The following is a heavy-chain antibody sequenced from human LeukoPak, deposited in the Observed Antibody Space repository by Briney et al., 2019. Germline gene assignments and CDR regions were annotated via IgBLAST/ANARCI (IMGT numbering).Heavy chain of an antibody. V-gene: IGHV3-21*01. CDR3: ASGEAHNSSWDY. Sequence: GGSLRLSCVASVFTYSSYRMDALRQAPGKGLEWVSSISSSSSYIYYADSVKGRFTISRDNAKNSLYLQMNSLRAEATAVYYCASGEAHNSSWDYWGQGTLVTVSS. CDR2: ISSSSSYI. J-gene: IGHJ4*02. CDR1: VFTYSSYR. D-gene: IGHD6-13*01.